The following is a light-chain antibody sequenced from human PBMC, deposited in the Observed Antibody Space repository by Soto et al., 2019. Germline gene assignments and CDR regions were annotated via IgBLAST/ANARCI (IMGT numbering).Light chain of an antibody. V-gene: IGKV3-15*01. CDR3: QQYTDWLGT. J-gene: IGKJ1*01. Sequence: EIVMTQSPATLSVYPGERVTLSCRASQSVSSYLAWYQQKPGQAPRLLIYDASSRATGIPVRFSGSGSGTEFTLSISSLQSEDFGVYYCQQYTDWLGTFGQGTKV. CDR1: QSVSSY. CDR2: DAS.